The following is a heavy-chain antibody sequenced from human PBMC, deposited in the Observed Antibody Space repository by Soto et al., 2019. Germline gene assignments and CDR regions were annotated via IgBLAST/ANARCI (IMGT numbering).Heavy chain of an antibody. V-gene: IGHV3-23*01. CDR2: FSGSGSST. CDR3: AKKVGYCRSTSCYGTYGSFDS. D-gene: IGHD2-2*01. J-gene: IGHJ4*02. Sequence: GGSLRLSCGASVFSFSIYAMSWVRQAPVQGLEWVSGFSGSGSSTYYADSVRGRFTISRDNSRNTLYVQINSLRAEDTAVYYCAKKVGYCRSTSCYGTYGSFDSWGQGKLATVS. CDR1: VFSFSIYA.